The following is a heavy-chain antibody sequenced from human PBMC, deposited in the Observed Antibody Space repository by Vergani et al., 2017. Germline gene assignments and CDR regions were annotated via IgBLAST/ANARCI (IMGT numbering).Heavy chain of an antibody. Sequence: QVQLVQSGAEVKKPGASVKVSCKASGYTFTGYYMQWVRQAPGQGLEWMGWINPNSGGTKYAQKFLGRVTMTRDTSISTAYMELSRLRSDDTAVYYCARDQSIVFCSSTSCFEGWVDPWGQGTLVTVSS. CDR3: ARDQSIVFCSSTSCFEGWVDP. J-gene: IGHJ5*02. V-gene: IGHV1-2*02. D-gene: IGHD2-2*01. CDR1: GYTFTGYY. CDR2: INPNSGGT.